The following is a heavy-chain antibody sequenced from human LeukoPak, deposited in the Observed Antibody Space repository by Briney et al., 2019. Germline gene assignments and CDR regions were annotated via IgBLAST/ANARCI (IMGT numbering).Heavy chain of an antibody. CDR1: GFTFSSYG. Sequence: PGGSLRLSCAASGFTFSSYGMHWVRQAPGKGLEWVAFIRYDGSNKYYADSVKGRFTISRDNSKNTLYLQMNSLRAEDTAVYYCARVEVAVTFMSGYYFDYWGQGTLVTVSS. CDR2: IRYDGSNK. D-gene: IGHD4-11*01. V-gene: IGHV3-30*02. J-gene: IGHJ4*02. CDR3: ARVEVAVTFMSGYYFDY.